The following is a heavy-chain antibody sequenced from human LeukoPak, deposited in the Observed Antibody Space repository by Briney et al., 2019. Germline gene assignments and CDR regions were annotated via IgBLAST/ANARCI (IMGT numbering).Heavy chain of an antibody. V-gene: IGHV4-4*07. CDR1: DYFITSGYY. J-gene: IGHJ5*02. CDR2: IYTSGSI. D-gene: IGHD3-10*01. Sequence: SETLSLTCIVSDYFITSGYYWSWIRQPAGKGLEWIGRIYTSGSITYNPSLKSRVSMSVDTSKNQFSLKLSSVTAADTAVYYCARDSGTTGEVKFDPWGQGTLVTVSS. CDR3: ARDSGTTGEVKFDP.